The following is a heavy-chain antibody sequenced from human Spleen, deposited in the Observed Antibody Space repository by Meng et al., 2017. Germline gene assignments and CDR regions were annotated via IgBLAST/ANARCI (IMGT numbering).Heavy chain of an antibody. CDR3: ARHAGSPDY. CDR2: IYHSGST. Sequence: VQVRESGPGLVKPSGTLSLTCAVSGDSISSNYWWSWVRQPPGKGLEWIGEIYHSGSTNYNPSLKSRVTISVDTSKNQFSLKVTSATAADTAVYYCARHAGSPDYWGQGTLVTVSS. D-gene: IGHD2-15*01. CDR1: GDSISSNYW. J-gene: IGHJ4*02. V-gene: IGHV4-4*02.